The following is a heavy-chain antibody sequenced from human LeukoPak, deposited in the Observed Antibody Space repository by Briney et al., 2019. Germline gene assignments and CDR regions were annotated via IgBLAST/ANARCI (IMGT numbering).Heavy chain of an antibody. D-gene: IGHD3-22*01. CDR3: AKDSSYYYDSNGYFDY. J-gene: IGHJ4*02. CDR2: ISYDGSNK. Sequence: GGSLRLSCAASGFTFSSYGMHWVRQAPGKGLEWVAVISYDGSNKYYADSVKGRFTISRDNSKNTLYLQMNSLRAEDTAVYHCAKDSSYYYDSNGYFDYWGQGTLVTVSS. CDR1: GFTFSSYG. V-gene: IGHV3-30*18.